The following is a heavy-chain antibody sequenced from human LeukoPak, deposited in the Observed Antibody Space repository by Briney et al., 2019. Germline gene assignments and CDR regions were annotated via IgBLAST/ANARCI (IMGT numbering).Heavy chain of an antibody. CDR3: ARATQLIRSWFDP. CDR1: GFTFSTRG. J-gene: IGHJ5*02. CDR2: IWYDGSNK. V-gene: IGHV3-33*08. D-gene: IGHD6-13*01. Sequence: GGSLRLSCAASGFTFSTRGMHWVRQAPGKGLEWVAVIWYDGSNKYYADSVKDRFTISRDNSKNTLYLQMNSLRAEDTAVYYCARATQLIRSWFDPWGQGTLVTVSS.